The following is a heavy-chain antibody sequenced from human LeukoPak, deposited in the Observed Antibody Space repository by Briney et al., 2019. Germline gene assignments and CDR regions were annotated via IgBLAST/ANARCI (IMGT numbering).Heavy chain of an antibody. Sequence: GGSLRLSCATSRFTFSSYAMSWVRQAPGKGLEWVSAISAGGGATYYADSVKGRFTISRDNSKNTLYLQMNSLRADDMAVYDCAKDASGSPYYFDYWGQGTLVTVSS. J-gene: IGHJ4*02. V-gene: IGHV3-23*01. CDR2: ISAGGGAT. D-gene: IGHD3-10*01. CDR3: AKDASGSPYYFDY. CDR1: RFTFSSYA.